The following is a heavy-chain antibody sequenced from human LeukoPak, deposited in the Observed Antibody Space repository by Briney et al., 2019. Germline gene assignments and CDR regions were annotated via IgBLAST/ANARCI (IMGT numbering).Heavy chain of an antibody. CDR2: INSDGSST. D-gene: IGHD1-26*01. CDR1: GFTFSSYW. J-gene: IGHJ4*02. Sequence: GESLRLSCAASGFTFSSYWMHWVRQAPGKGLVWVSRINSDGSSTSYADSVKGRFTISRDNAKNTLYLQMNSLRAEDTAVYYCTLVVGEYGGAAYWGQGTLVTVSS. V-gene: IGHV3-74*01. CDR3: TLVVGEYGGAAY.